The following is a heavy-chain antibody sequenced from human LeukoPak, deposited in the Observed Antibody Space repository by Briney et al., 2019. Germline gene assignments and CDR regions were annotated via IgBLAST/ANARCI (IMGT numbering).Heavy chain of an antibody. D-gene: IGHD3-3*01. J-gene: IGHJ6*03. V-gene: IGHV1-69*13. CDR3: ARGNYDFWSGYYPPYYYYMDV. CDR2: IIPIFGTA. CDR1: GGSFSSYV. Sequence: SVKVSCKASGGSFSSYVITWVRQAPGQGLEWMGGIIPIFGTANYAQKFQGRVTITADESTSTAYMELSSLRSEDTAVYYCARGNYDFWSGYYPPYYYYMDVWGKGTTVTVSS.